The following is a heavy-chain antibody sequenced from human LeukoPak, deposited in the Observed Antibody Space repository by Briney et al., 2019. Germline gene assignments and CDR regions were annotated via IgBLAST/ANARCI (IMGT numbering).Heavy chain of an antibody. D-gene: IGHD2-2*01. Sequence: HPGGSLRLSCAASGFTFSSYAMHWVRQAPGKGLEWVAVISHDGSNKYYADSVKGRFTISRDNSKNTLYLQMNSLRAEDTAVYYCARAGSTRDYYYYGMDVWGQGTTVTVSS. CDR3: ARAGSTRDYYYYGMDV. CDR1: GFTFSSYA. J-gene: IGHJ6*02. V-gene: IGHV3-30-3*01. CDR2: ISHDGSNK.